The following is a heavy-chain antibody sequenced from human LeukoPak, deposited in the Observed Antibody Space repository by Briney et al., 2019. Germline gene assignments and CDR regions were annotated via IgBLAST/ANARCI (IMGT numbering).Heavy chain of an antibody. V-gene: IGHV1-18*01. J-gene: IGHJ5*02. D-gene: IGHD6-13*01. Sequence: ASVKVSCKASGYTFTSYGISWVRQAPGQGLEWMGWISAYNGNTNYAQKFQGRVTITADESTSTAYMELRSLKSEDTAVYYCARDWGMGPSSSWAWGQGTLVTVSS. CDR2: ISAYNGNT. CDR1: GYTFTSYG. CDR3: ARDWGMGPSSSWA.